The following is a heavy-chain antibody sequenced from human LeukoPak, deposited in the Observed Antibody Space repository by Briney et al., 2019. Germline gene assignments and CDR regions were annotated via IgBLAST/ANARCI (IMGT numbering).Heavy chain of an antibody. CDR1: GDSISNFY. CDR3: AKYVPPATYYFDS. J-gene: IGHJ4*02. CDR2: ISTSGST. D-gene: IGHD2-2*01. V-gene: IGHV4-4*07. Sequence: SGTLSLTCTVSGDSISNFYWSWIRQPAGKGLEWIGRISTSGSTNYNPSLKSRVTMSVDTSKNQFSLKLTSVTAADTAVYYCAKYVPPATYYFDSWGQGTLVTVSS.